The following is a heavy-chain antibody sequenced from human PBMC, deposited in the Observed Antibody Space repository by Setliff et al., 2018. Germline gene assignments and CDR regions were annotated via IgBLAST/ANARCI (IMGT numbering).Heavy chain of an antibody. CDR2: IYPGDSDT. J-gene: IGHJ4*02. Sequence: PGESLKISCKGSGYSFTSYWIGWVRQMPGKGLEWMGIIYPGDSDTRYSPSYQGHVTISADKSISTAYLQWTSLKASDTAMYYCATVATITANYDYWGQGTLVTVSS. D-gene: IGHD5-12*01. V-gene: IGHV5-51*01. CDR3: ATVATITANYDY. CDR1: GYSFTSYW.